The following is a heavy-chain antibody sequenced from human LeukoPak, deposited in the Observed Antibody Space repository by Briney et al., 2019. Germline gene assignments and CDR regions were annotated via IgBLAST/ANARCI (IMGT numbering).Heavy chain of an antibody. CDR2: INPSGGST. V-gene: IGHV1-46*01. Sequence: GASVKVSCKASGYTFTSYYMHWVRQAPGQGLEWMGIINPSGGSTSYAQKFQGRVTMTRDTSTSTVYMELSSLRSEDTAVYYCAREDSRGYSYGFAGMDVWGQGTTVTVSS. CDR1: GYTFTSYY. J-gene: IGHJ6*02. D-gene: IGHD5-18*01. CDR3: AREDSRGYSYGFAGMDV.